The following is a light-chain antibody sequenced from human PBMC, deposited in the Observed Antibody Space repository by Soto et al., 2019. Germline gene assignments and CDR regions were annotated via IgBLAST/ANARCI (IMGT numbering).Light chain of an antibody. CDR3: QLWDTISDRYV. Sequence: SYALTRPPSVSGAPGQTARITCGGGRVGTESVHWYQQKPGQAPVLVVYDDSNRPSGIPERFSGSNSANTATLTITRVAAGDEADYYCQLWDTISDRYVFGTGTKVTVL. J-gene: IGLJ1*01. V-gene: IGLV3-21*02. CDR2: DDS. CDR1: RVGTES.